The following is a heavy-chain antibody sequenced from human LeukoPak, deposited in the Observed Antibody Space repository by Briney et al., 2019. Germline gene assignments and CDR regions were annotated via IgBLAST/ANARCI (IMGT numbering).Heavy chain of an antibody. V-gene: IGHV3-48*03. J-gene: IGHJ1*01. Sequence: GGSLRLSCSASGFTFSNYEMNWVRQAPGKGLEWVSYIASSGSTIYYADSVKGRFTISRDNAKSSLYLQMNSLRPDDTAVYYCATSRGYFFRWFQHWGQGTLVTVSS. CDR2: IASSGSTI. CDR1: GFTFSNYE. D-gene: IGHD3-22*01. CDR3: ATSRGYFFRWFQH.